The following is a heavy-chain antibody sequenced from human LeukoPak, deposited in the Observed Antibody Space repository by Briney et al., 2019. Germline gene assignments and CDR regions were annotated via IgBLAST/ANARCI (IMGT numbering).Heavy chain of an antibody. J-gene: IGHJ3*02. CDR1: GFTFSSYA. Sequence: PGGSLRLSCAASGFTFSSYAMHWVRQAPGKGLEWVAVISYDGSNKYYADSVKGRFTISRDNSKNTLYLQMNSLRAENTAVYYCARGCSACDAFDIWGQGTMVTVSS. CDR3: ARGCSACDAFDI. V-gene: IGHV3-30-3*01. CDR2: ISYDGSNK. D-gene: IGHD4/OR15-4a*01.